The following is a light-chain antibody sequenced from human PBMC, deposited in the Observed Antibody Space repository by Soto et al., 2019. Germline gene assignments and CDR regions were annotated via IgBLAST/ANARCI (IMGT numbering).Light chain of an antibody. V-gene: IGLV2-11*01. CDR3: GSYAGTDTPFV. CDR2: DVH. Sequence: QSALTQPRSVSGSPGQSVTISCTGTSSDVGGFNYVSWYQQHPGKAPKLIISDVHKRPSGVPDRFFGSRSGNTASLTISGLQAEDEAHYYCGSYAGTDTPFVFGTGTKVTVL. J-gene: IGLJ1*01. CDR1: SSDVGGFNY.